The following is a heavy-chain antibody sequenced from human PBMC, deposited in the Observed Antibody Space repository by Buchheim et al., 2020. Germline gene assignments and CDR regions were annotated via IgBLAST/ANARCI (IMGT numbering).Heavy chain of an antibody. J-gene: IGHJ4*02. V-gene: IGHV3-23*01. CDR1: GFTFSSFA. CDR2: ISDSGAGT. D-gene: IGHD6-13*01. Sequence: DVQLLESGGGLVQPGGSLRLSCAASGFTFSSFAMSWVRQAPGKGLEWVSAISDSGAGTYYADSVKGRFTISRDNSKTTLYLQMNSLRAEDTAVYYCAKDTIGGSWPFDYWGQGTL. CDR3: AKDTIGGSWPFDY.